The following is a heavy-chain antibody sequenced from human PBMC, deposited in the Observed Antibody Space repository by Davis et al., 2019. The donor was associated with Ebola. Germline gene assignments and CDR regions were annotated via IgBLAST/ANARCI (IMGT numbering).Heavy chain of an antibody. CDR3: ARADYYDSSGYYYDWFDP. D-gene: IGHD3-22*01. Sequence: SVKVSCKASGYTFTSYAISWVRQAPGQGLEWMGGIIPIFGTANYAQKFQGRVTITADESTSTAYMELSSLRSEDTAVYYCARADYYDSSGYYYDWFDPWGQGTLVTVSS. CDR2: IIPIFGTA. CDR1: GYTFTSYA. J-gene: IGHJ5*02. V-gene: IGHV1-69*13.